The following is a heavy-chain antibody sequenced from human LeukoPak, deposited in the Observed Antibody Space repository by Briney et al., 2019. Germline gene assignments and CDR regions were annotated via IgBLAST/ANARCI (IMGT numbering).Heavy chain of an antibody. V-gene: IGHV3-11*04. CDR2: ISSSGSTI. Sequence: PGGSLRLSCAASGFTFSDYYMSWIRQAPGKGLEWVSSISSSGSTIYYADSVKGRFTISRDNAKNSLYLQMNSLRVEDTAVYHCARARLAVSGNYFENWGQGTLVTVSS. CDR1: GFTFSDYY. CDR3: ARARLAVSGNYFEN. D-gene: IGHD6-19*01. J-gene: IGHJ4*02.